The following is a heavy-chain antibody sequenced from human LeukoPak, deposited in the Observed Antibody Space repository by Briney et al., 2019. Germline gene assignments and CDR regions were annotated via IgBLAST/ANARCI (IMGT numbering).Heavy chain of an antibody. V-gene: IGHV3-43*02. CDR2: IRGDGRTT. Sequence: GGSLRLSCAASGFTFGDYAMHWVRQAPGKCLGWVSLIRGDGRTTSYAGSVRGRFTISRDNSKNSLYLQMSSLRGEDSAMYYCAKDAVAGTWLHYWGQGTLVTVSS. CDR3: AKDAVAGTWLHY. D-gene: IGHD6-19*01. CDR1: GFTFGDYA. J-gene: IGHJ4*02.